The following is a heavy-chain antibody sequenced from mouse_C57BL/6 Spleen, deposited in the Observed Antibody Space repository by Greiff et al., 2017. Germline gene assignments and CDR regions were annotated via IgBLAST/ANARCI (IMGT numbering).Heavy chain of an antibody. CDR3: ARFITTVRGYGYAMDY. CDR2: IDPSDSYT. CDR1: GYTFTSYW. D-gene: IGHD1-1*01. Sequence: QVQLQQPGAELVMPGASVKLSCKASGYTFTSYWMHWVKQRPGQGLEWIGEIDPSDSYTNYNQKFKGKSTLTVDKSSSTAYMQLSSLTSEDSAVYYCARFITTVRGYGYAMDYWGQGTSVTVSS. J-gene: IGHJ4*01. V-gene: IGHV1-69*01.